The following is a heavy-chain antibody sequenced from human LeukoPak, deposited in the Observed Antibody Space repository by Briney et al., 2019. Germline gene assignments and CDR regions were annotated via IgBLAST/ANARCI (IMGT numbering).Heavy chain of an antibody. CDR3: ARDLPGCSSSWYRVDAFDI. Sequence: GASVKVSCKASGYTFTSYAMHWVRQAPGQRLEWMGWISAYNGNTNYAQKLQGRVTMTTDTSTSTAYMELRSLRSDDTAVYYCARDLPGCSSSWYRVDAFDIWGQGTMVTVSS. CDR1: GYTFTSYA. CDR2: ISAYNGNT. V-gene: IGHV1-18*01. D-gene: IGHD6-13*01. J-gene: IGHJ3*02.